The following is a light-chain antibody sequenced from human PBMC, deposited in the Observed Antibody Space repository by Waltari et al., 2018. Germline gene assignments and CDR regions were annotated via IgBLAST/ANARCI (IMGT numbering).Light chain of an antibody. CDR2: DAS. CDR1: QTISTY. Sequence: EIVLTQSPATLSLSPGEGATLSCRASQTISTYLAWYQQKAGQAPRLLIYDASKRATGIPASFSGSWSGTDFTLTISSLEPEDFALYYCQQRTNWPRTFGQGTKLEIK. V-gene: IGKV3-11*01. CDR3: QQRTNWPRT. J-gene: IGKJ2*02.